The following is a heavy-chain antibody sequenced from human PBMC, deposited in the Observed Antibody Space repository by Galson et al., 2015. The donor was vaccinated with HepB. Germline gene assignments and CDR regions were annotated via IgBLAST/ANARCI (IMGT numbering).Heavy chain of an antibody. D-gene: IGHD2-2*01. V-gene: IGHV3-48*04. Sequence: SLRLSCAASGFTFSSYSMNWVRQAPGKGLEWVSYISSSSSTIYYADSVKGRFTISRDNAKNSLYLQMNSLRAEDTAVYYCARDLRRRYCSSTSCQTDYWGQGTLVTVSS. CDR3: ARDLRRRYCSSTSCQTDY. J-gene: IGHJ4*02. CDR1: GFTFSSYS. CDR2: ISSSSSTI.